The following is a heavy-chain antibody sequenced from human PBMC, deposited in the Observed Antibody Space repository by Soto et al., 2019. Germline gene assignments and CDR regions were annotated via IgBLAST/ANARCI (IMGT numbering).Heavy chain of an antibody. CDR3: ARTTPWGRHFDWLLRNNDAFDI. D-gene: IGHD3-9*01. V-gene: IGHV1-2*04. CDR1: GYTFTGYY. CDR2: INPNSGGT. J-gene: IGHJ3*02. Sequence: ASVKVCCKASGYTFTGYYMHWVRQAPGQGLEWMGWINPNSGGTNYAQKFQGWVTMTRDTSISTAYMELSRLRSDDTAVYYCARTTPWGRHFDWLLRNNDAFDIWGQGTMVSVSS.